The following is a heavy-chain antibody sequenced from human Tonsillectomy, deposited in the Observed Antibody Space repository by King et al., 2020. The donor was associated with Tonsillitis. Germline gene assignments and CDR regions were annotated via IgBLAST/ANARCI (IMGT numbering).Heavy chain of an antibody. V-gene: IGHV3-74*01. CDR1: GFTFSSYW. D-gene: IGHD1/OR15-1a*01. Sequence: VQLVESGGGLVQPGGSLRLSCAASGFTFSSYWMHWVRQAPGKGLVWVSRIKSDGSSTSYADSVKSRFTISRDNAKNTLYLQMNSLRAEDTAVYFCTRVRTVGFDAFDIWGQGTMVTVSS. CDR2: IKSDGSST. J-gene: IGHJ3*02. CDR3: TRVRTVGFDAFDI.